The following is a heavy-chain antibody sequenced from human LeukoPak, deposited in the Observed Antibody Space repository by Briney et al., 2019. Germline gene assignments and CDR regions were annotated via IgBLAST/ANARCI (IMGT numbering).Heavy chain of an antibody. CDR1: GFTFSGYS. Sequence: GGSLRLSCAASGFTFSGYSMNWIRQAPGKGLEWVSYISRSSSTIYYADSVKGRFTISRDNAKNSLYLQMNSLRGEDTAVYYCARDGVSYSDHYYYMDVWGKGTTVTVSS. CDR2: ISRSSSTI. J-gene: IGHJ6*03. D-gene: IGHD1-26*01. V-gene: IGHV3-48*04. CDR3: ARDGVSYSDHYYYMDV.